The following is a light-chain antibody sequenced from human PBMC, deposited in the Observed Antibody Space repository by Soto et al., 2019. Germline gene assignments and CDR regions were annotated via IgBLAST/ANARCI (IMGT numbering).Light chain of an antibody. CDR2: DVT. CDR3: CSYAGSYTL. J-gene: IGLJ2*01. CDR1: RSDVGGYNY. Sequence: QSALTQPRSVSGSPGQSVTISCTGSRSDVGGYNYVSWYQQHPGKAPKLMIYDVTKRPSGVPDRFSGSKSGNTASLTISGLQAEDVADYYCCSYAGSYTLFGGGTKLTVL. V-gene: IGLV2-11*01.